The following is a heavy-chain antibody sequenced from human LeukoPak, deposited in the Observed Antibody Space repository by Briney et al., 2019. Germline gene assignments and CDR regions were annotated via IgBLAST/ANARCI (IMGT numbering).Heavy chain of an antibody. Sequence: GGSLRLPCTASGFTFSDYYMSWIRQTPEKGLEWISYISNSGSAIYYADSVKGRFTTSRDNAKNSLYLQMNSLRAEDTAVYYCARVPLVVAATSYYFDYWGQGTLVTVSS. CDR1: GFTFSDYY. V-gene: IGHV3-11*04. CDR2: ISNSGSAI. CDR3: ARVPLVVAATSYYFDY. D-gene: IGHD2-15*01. J-gene: IGHJ4*02.